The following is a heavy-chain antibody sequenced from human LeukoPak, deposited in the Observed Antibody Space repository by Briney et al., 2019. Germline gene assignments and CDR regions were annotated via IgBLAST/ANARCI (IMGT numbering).Heavy chain of an antibody. Sequence: SQTLSLTCTVSGGSISSGDHYWSWIRQPPGKGLEWIGYIYYSGSTYYNPSLKSRVTISVDTSKNQFSLKLSSVTAADTAVYYCARTYDFWSGYPRYFDYWGQGTLVTVSS. CDR2: IYYSGST. D-gene: IGHD3-3*01. CDR1: GGSISSGDHY. V-gene: IGHV4-30-4*08. CDR3: ARTYDFWSGYPRYFDY. J-gene: IGHJ4*02.